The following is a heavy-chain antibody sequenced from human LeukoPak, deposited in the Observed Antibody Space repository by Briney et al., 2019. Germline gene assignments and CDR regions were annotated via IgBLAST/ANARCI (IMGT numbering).Heavy chain of an antibody. CDR3: AHSSSHIVVAGDY. V-gene: IGHV2-5*02. D-gene: IGHD6-19*01. J-gene: IGHJ4*02. Sequence: SGPTLSTPTQTLTLTFTFSGFSLSSSGVGVGWIRQPPGKALEWLALMYWDDDKRYSPSLKRRLTITKECTNNEPVLRMTNMDPVYTATYYCAHSSSHIVVAGDYCGQRTLVTVSS. CDR2: MYWDDDK. CDR1: GFSLSSSGVG.